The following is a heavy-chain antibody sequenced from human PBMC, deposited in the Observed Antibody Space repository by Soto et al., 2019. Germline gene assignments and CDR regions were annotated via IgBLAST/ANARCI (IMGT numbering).Heavy chain of an antibody. J-gene: IGHJ4*02. CDR2: IWYDGSNE. Sequence: QVQLVESGGGVVQPGRSLRLSCAASGFSFSSYGIHWVRQAPGKGLEWVAVIWYDGSNEYYADSVKGRFSISRDNSKRPVSLKKNSPRAGDPAVFYWAKDRGGGAVVPDYWGQGTLVTVSS. CDR3: AKDRGGGAVVPDY. D-gene: IGHD2-21*01. V-gene: IGHV3-33*06. CDR1: GFSFSSYG.